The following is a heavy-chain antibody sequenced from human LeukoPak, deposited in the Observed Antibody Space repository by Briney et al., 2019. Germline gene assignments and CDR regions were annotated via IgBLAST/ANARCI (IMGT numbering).Heavy chain of an antibody. Sequence: EASVKVSCKASGYTFTGYYMHWVRQAPGQGLEWMGRINPNSGGTNYAQKFQGRVTMTRDTSISTAYMELSRLRSDDTAVYYCARAEDYSSSWYAYWGQGTLVTVSS. D-gene: IGHD6-13*01. CDR2: INPNSGGT. J-gene: IGHJ4*02. CDR1: GYTFTGYY. V-gene: IGHV1-2*06. CDR3: ARAEDYSSSWYAY.